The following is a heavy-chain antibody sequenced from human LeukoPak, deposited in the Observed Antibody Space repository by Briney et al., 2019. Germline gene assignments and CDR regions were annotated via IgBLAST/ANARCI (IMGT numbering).Heavy chain of an antibody. CDR3: ARDSAARGRYSVAGPFDF. CDR2: MSSSAKYI. CDR1: GFTFSSYS. V-gene: IGHV3-21*01. Sequence: GGSLRLSCAASGFTFSSYSMNWVRQAPGKGLEWVSYMSSSAKYIFYADSVKGRFTISRDDANNSVYLQMNSLRAEDTAVYYCARDSAARGRYSVAGPFDFWGQGSLVTVSS. J-gene: IGHJ4*02. D-gene: IGHD6-19*01.